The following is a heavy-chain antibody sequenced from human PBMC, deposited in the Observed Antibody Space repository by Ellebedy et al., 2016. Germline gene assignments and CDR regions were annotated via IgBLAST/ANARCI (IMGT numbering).Heavy chain of an antibody. CDR1: GFTFSNYD. Sequence: GGSLRLXXAASGFTFSNYDMHWVRQPTGKGLEWVAAIGTAGDTYYSGSVRGRFTLSRENAKNSLYLQMNILRGEDTAVYYCARGSMAGIPFYYYGMDVWGQGTTVTVSS. CDR2: IGTAGDT. J-gene: IGHJ6*02. D-gene: IGHD6-6*01. V-gene: IGHV3-13*01. CDR3: ARGSMAGIPFYYYGMDV.